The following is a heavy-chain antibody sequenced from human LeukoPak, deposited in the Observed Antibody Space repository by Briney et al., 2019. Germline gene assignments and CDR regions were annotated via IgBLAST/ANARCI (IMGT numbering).Heavy chain of an antibody. Sequence: SETLSLTCTVSGGSISSYYWSWIRQPAGKGLEWIGRIYTSGSTNHNPSLKSRVTMSVDTSKNQFSLKLNSVTAADTAVYYCARNQYYYGSGTPFDPWGQGTLVTVSS. D-gene: IGHD3-10*01. V-gene: IGHV4-4*07. CDR3: ARNQYYYGSGTPFDP. CDR2: IYTSGST. J-gene: IGHJ5*02. CDR1: GGSISSYY.